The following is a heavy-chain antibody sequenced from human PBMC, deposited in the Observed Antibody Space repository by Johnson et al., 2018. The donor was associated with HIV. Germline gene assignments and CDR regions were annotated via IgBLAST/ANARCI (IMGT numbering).Heavy chain of an antibody. CDR3: ARLGVHVTGGGCCDSFDI. CDR2: IYSVGST. D-gene: IGHD2-8*02. CDR1: GFTVSRNY. V-gene: IGHV3-66*04. J-gene: IGHJ3*02. Sequence: VQLVESGGGLVQPGGSLRLSCAASGFTVSRNYMSWVRSAPGKGLEWVSVIYSVGSTYYADSVKGRFTISRDNSKNTLYMQMNSLRSEDKGCYYCARLGVHVTGGGCCDSFDIWGQGTMVTVSS.